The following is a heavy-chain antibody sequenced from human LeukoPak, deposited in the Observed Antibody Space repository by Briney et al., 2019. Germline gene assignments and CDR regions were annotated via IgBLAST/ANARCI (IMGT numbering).Heavy chain of an antibody. V-gene: IGHV3-64D*09. D-gene: IGHD6-25*01. CDR2: ISSHGGST. Sequence: GRSLRLSCSASGFNFSSYTMFWVRQAPGKGLEYVSAISSHGGSTYYADSVKGRFTISRDNSKNTLYLQMSSLRTHDTAVYYCAIAASRTLADFWGQGTLVTVSS. J-gene: IGHJ4*02. CDR1: GFNFSSYT. CDR3: AIAASRTLADF.